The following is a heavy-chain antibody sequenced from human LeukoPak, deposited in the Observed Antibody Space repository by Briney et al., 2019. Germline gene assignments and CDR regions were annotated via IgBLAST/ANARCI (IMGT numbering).Heavy chain of an antibody. V-gene: IGHV4-4*02. CDR3: ARTRYYYNSRSYGAPYYFDY. Sequence: SETLSLTCAVSGGSISSSNWWSWVRQPPGKGLEWIGEIYHSGSTNYNPSLKSRVTISVDKSKNQFSLKLSSVTAADTAVYYCARTRYYYNSRSYGAPYYFDYWGQGTLVTVSS. J-gene: IGHJ4*02. CDR1: GGSISSSNW. CDR2: IYHSGST. D-gene: IGHD3-10*01.